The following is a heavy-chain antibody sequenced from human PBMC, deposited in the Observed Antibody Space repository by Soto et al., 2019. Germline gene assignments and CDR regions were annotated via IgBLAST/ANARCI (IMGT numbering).Heavy chain of an antibody. J-gene: IGHJ6*02. D-gene: IGHD4-17*01. V-gene: IGHV4-4*02. CDR1: GGSITITNW. CDR3: ATRTYYGDRCMDV. CDR2: IFHSGGT. Sequence: QVHLQESGSGLVKPSGTLSLTCAVSGGSITITNWWNWVRQPPGKGLEWIGEIFHSGGTNYNPSLKSRVTMSVDKSKNQFSLNLSSVTAADTAMYYCATRTYYGDRCMDVWGQGTTVTVSS.